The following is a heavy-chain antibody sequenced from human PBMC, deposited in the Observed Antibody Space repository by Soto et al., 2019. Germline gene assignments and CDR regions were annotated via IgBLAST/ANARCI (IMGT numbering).Heavy chain of an antibody. D-gene: IGHD4-17*01. CDR1: GYTFTGYY. V-gene: IGHV1-2*04. J-gene: IGHJ6*02. CDR3: ARGLKVPYGDYYYGMDV. CDR2: INPNSGGT. Sequence: GASVKVSCKASGYTFTGYYMHWVRQAPGQGLEWMGWINPNSGGTNYAQKFQGWVTMTRDTSISTAYMELSRLRSDDTAVYYCARGLKVPYGDYYYGMDVWGQGTTVTVSS.